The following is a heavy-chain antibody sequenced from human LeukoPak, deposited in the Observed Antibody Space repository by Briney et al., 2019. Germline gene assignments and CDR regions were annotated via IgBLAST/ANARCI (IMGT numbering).Heavy chain of an antibody. D-gene: IGHD3-10*01. V-gene: IGHV3-23*01. J-gene: IGHJ3*02. CDR1: GFDFSLYG. CDR2: INGDGGR. Sequence: GGSLRLSCVASGFDFSLYGMTWVRQAPGKGLQWVSAINGDGGRFYADSVKGRFTISRDNSKNTLYLRMNSLRAEDTAVYYCARGALYYYGSGNAFDIWGQGTMVTVSS. CDR3: ARGALYYYGSGNAFDI.